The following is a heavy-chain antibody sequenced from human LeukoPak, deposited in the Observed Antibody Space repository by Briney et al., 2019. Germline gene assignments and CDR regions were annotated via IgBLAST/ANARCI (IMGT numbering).Heavy chain of an antibody. D-gene: IGHD3-3*01. CDR2: IKQDGSEK. J-gene: IGHJ4*02. CDR3: ARDPYYDFWSGFLGDY. CDR1: GSTFSSYW. Sequence: GGSLRLSCAASGSTFSSYWISWVRQAPGKGLEWVANIKQDGSEKYYVDSVKGRFTISRDNAKNSLYLQMNSLRAEDTAVYYCARDPYYDFWSGFLGDYWGQGTLVTVSS. V-gene: IGHV3-7*01.